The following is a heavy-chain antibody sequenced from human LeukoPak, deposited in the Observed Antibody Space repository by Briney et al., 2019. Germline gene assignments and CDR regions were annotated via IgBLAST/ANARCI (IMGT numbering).Heavy chain of an antibody. CDR2: ISYSGST. J-gene: IGHJ4*02. D-gene: IGHD3-22*01. CDR1: DGSITSNYY. Sequence: SETLSLTCAVSDGSITSNYYWGWIRQPPGKGLEWIGSISYSGSTHYNLSLKSRVTISVDTSKNQFSLKLTSVTAADTAVYYCARRLKTVVAEFYFDYWGQGTLVTVSS. V-gene: IGHV4-39*01. CDR3: ARRLKTVVAEFYFDY.